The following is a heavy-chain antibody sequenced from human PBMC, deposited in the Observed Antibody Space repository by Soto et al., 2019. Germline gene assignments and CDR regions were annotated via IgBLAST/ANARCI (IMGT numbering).Heavy chain of an antibody. CDR2: ISYDGSDK. D-gene: IGHD5-18*01. CDR3: ARDTGPNGYNYYYFGMDV. V-gene: IGHV3-30-3*01. Sequence: LRLSCAASGLTFSNYAMHWVRQAPGKGLEWVAVISYDGSDKYNANSVKGRFTISRDNSKNTLYLQMNSLRAEDTAVYYCARDTGPNGYNYYYFGMDVWGQGTTVTVSS. J-gene: IGHJ6*02. CDR1: GLTFSNYA.